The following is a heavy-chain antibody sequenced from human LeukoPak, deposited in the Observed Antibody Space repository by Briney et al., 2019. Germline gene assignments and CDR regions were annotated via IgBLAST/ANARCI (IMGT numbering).Heavy chain of an antibody. V-gene: IGHV3-23*01. CDR2: ISGSGGST. CDR1: GFIFSSYA. CDR3: ARARFKGRFDY. Sequence: GGSLRLSCAASGFIFSSYAMSWVRQAPGKGLEWVSAISGSGGSTYYADSVKGRFTISRDNSKNTLYLQMNSLRAEDTAVYYCARARFKGRFDYWGQGTLVTVSS. J-gene: IGHJ4*02.